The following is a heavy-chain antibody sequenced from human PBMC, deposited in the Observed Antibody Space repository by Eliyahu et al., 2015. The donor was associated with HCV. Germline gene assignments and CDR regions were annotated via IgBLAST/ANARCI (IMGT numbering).Heavy chain of an antibody. J-gene: IGHJ4*02. D-gene: IGHD5-12*01. Sequence: EVQLLESGGGLVQPGGSLRLSCXASGFTFSSYAMRWVRQAPGKGLEWVSAISGSGGSTYYADSVKGRFTISRDNSKNTLYLQMNSLRAEDTAVYYCAKGTLRGYSPLDYWGQGTLVTVSS. CDR3: AKGTLRGYSPLDY. V-gene: IGHV3-23*01. CDR1: GFTFSSYA. CDR2: ISGSGGST.